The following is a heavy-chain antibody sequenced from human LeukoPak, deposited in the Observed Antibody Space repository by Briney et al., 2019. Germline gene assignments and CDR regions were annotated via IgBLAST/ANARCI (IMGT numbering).Heavy chain of an antibody. D-gene: IGHD5-24*01. V-gene: IGHV1-69*13. CDR1: GGTFSSYA. CDR3: AMEVGMATISYFDY. J-gene: IGHJ4*02. Sequence: SVNVSCKASGGTFSSYAISWVRQAPGQGLEWMGGIIPIFGTANYAQKFQGRVTITADESTSTAYMELSSLRSEDTAVYYCAMEVGMATISYFDYWGQGTLVTVSS. CDR2: IIPIFGTA.